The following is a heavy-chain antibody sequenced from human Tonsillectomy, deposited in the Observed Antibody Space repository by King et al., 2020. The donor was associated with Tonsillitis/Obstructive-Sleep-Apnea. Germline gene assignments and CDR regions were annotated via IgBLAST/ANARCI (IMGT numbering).Heavy chain of an antibody. D-gene: IGHD3-3*01. V-gene: IGHV1-69*10. J-gene: IGHJ5*02. CDR3: ARGGYDFWSGYRAWFDP. CDR1: GGTFSSYA. Sequence: QLVQSGAEVKKPGSSVKVSCKASGGTFSSYAISWVRQAPGQGLEWMGGIIPILGIANYAQKFQGRVTITVDKSTSTAYMELSSLRSEDTAVYYCARGGYDFWSGYRAWFDPWGQGTLVTVSS. CDR2: IIPILGIA.